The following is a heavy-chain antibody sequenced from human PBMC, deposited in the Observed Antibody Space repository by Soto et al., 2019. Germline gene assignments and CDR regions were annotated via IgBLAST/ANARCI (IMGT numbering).Heavy chain of an antibody. CDR1: GFTFSSYG. V-gene: IGHV3-30*18. J-gene: IGHJ4*02. CDR2: ISYDGSNK. D-gene: IGHD3-9*01. Sequence: PGGSLRLSCAASGFTFSSYGMHWVRQAPGKGLEWVAVISYDGSNKYYADSVKGRFTISRDNSKNTLYLQMNSLRAEDTAVYYCAKGERVRYFDWWKDYGDYIFDYWGQGTLVTVSS. CDR3: AKGERVRYFDWWKDYGDYIFDY.